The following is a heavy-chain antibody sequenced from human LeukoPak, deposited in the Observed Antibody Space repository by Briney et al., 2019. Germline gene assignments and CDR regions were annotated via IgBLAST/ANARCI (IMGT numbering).Heavy chain of an antibody. CDR1: GGSISSSNW. J-gene: IGHJ4*02. V-gene: IGHV4-4*02. CDR3: ARGSGYSGYDSDY. D-gene: IGHD5-12*01. CDR2: IYHSGST. Sequence: SGTLSLTCAVSGGSISSSNWWSWVRQPPGKGLEWIGEIYHSGSTNYNPSLKSRVTISVDKSRNQFSLKLSSVTAADTAVYYCARGSGYSGYDSDYWGQGTLVTVSS.